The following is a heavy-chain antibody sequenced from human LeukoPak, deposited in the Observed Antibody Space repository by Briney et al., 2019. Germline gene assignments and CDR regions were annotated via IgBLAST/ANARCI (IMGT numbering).Heavy chain of an antibody. CDR3: ARGRQVRGVIRRGLYFDY. D-gene: IGHD3-10*01. V-gene: IGHV3-21*01. CDR1: GFTFDDYA. J-gene: IGHJ4*02. Sequence: TGRSLRLSCAASGFTFDDYAMHWVRQAPGKGLEWVSPISSSSSYIYYADSVKGRFTISRDNAKNSLYLQMNSLRAEDTAVYYCARGRQVRGVIRRGLYFDYWGEGTLVTVSS. CDR2: ISSSSSYI.